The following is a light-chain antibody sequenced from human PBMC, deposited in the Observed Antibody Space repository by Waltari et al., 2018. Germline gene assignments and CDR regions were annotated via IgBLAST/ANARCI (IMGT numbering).Light chain of an antibody. CDR2: AAS. CDR3: QQYYNTPRIT. V-gene: IGKV1-NL1*01. J-gene: IGKJ5*01. Sequence: DIQMTQSPSSLSASVGNRVTITCRASQGISNSLAWYQQKPGKAPKLLVYAASRLESGRPSRFSGSGSGTDYTLTSSSLQPEDFATYYCQQYYNTPRITFGQGTRLEIK. CDR1: QGISNS.